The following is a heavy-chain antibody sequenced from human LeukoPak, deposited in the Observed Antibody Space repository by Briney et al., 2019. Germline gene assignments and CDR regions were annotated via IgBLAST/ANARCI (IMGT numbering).Heavy chain of an antibody. V-gene: IGHV3-53*01. J-gene: IGHJ4*02. Sequence: GGSLRLSCAASGFTFSSYWMSWVRQAPGKGLEWVSFIYSGTIHYSDSVKGRFTISRDNSKNTLYLQMNSLRAEDTAVYYCARRAGAYSHPYDYWGQGTLVTVSS. CDR3: ARRAGAYSHPYDY. CDR1: GFTFSSYW. D-gene: IGHD4/OR15-4a*01. CDR2: IYSGTI.